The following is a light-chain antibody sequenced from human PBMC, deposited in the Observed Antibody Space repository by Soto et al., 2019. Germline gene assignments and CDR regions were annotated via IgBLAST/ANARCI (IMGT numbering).Light chain of an antibody. CDR1: QSVRSS. Sequence: EIVLTQSPATLSLSPGERATLSCRASQSVRSSLAWYQQTPGQAPRLLIYAASSRATGIPDRFSGSGSGTDFTLTITRLEPEDSAMYYCQQYGSSGGITFGHGTRLEIK. V-gene: IGKV3-20*01. CDR3: QQYGSSGGIT. CDR2: AAS. J-gene: IGKJ5*01.